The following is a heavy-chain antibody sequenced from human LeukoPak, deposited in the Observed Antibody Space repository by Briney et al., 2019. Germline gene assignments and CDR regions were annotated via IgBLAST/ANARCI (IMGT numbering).Heavy chain of an antibody. CDR2: VRTTAEGETT. CDR3: TAGLGKTDDDS. J-gene: IGHJ4*02. V-gene: IGHV3-15*01. CDR1: GFNSNDAW. D-gene: IGHD4-11*01. Sequence: GGSLRLSCEGSGFNSNDAWMSWIRQAPGKGLEWVGRVRTTAEGETTDYAAPVRGRFIISRDDSKNMVFLQMNRLETEDTAIYYCTAGLGKTDDDSWGQGTLVTVSS.